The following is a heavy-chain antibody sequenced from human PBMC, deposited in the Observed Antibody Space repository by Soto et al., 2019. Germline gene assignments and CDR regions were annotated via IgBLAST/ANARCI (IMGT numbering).Heavy chain of an antibody. CDR1: GYSFTSYW. Sequence: GESLNISCKASGYSFTSYWIAWVRQMPGKGLEWMGIIYPGDSDTKYSPSFQGQVIISADKSIRTAYLQWSSLKASDTAMYFCARTSWNDGYYYHGMDVWGQGTTVTVSS. D-gene: IGHD1-1*01. CDR2: IYPGDSDT. CDR3: ARTSWNDGYYYHGMDV. J-gene: IGHJ6*02. V-gene: IGHV5-51*01.